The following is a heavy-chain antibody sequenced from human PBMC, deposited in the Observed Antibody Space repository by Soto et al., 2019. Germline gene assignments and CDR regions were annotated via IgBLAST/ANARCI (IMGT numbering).Heavy chain of an antibody. J-gene: IGHJ4*02. CDR3: ARAGSYYDSSGYGSIYFDY. Sequence: QVQLQESGPGLVKPSQTLSLTCTVSGGSISSGGYYWSWIRQHPGKGLEWIGYIYYSGSTYYNPSLKSRVTISVDTSKYQFSLKLSSVTAADTAVYYCARAGSYYDSSGYGSIYFDYWGQGTLVTFSS. D-gene: IGHD3-22*01. CDR1: GGSISSGGYY. V-gene: IGHV4-31*03. CDR2: IYYSGST.